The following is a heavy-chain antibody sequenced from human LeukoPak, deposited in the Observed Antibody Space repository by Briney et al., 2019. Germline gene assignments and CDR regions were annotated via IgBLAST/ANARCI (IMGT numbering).Heavy chain of an antibody. V-gene: IGHV1-18*01. D-gene: IGHD3-3*01. CDR1: GYTFTSYG. CDR2: ISAYNGNT. J-gene: IGHJ5*02. CDR3: ARESVTIFGVVMYGWFDP. Sequence: ASVKVSCKASGYTFTSYGISWVRQAPGQGLEWMGWISAYNGNTNYAQKLQGRVTMTRDTSISTAYMELSRLRSDDTAVYYCARESVTIFGVVMYGWFDPWGQGTLVTVSS.